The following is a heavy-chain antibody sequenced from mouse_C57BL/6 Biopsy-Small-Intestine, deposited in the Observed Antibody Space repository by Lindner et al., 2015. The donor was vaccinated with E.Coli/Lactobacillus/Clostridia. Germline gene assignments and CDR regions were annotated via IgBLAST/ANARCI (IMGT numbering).Heavy chain of an antibody. J-gene: IGHJ3*01. D-gene: IGHD1-1*01. V-gene: IGHV1-81*01. Sequence: VQLQESGAELARPGASVKLSCKASGYTFTSYGISWVKQRTGQGLEWIGEIYPRSGNTYYNEKFKGKATLTADKSSSTAYMELRSLTSEDSAVYFCARYGGSSEWFAYWGQGTLVTVSA. CDR3: ARYGGSSEWFAY. CDR2: IYPRSGNT. CDR1: GYTFTSYG.